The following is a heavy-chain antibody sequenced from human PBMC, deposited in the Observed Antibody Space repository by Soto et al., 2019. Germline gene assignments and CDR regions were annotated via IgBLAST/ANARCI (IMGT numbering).Heavy chain of an antibody. CDR2: IYYSGST. V-gene: IGHV4-30-4*01. D-gene: IGHD2-2*01. CDR3: AREFQYCISTSCYLDAFDI. J-gene: IGHJ3*02. Sequence: QVQLQESGPGLVKPSQTLSLTCTVSGGSISSGDYYWSWIRQPPGKGLGWIGYIYYSGSTYYNPSLKSRVTISVDTSKNQFSLKLSSVTAADTAVYYCAREFQYCISTSCYLDAFDIWGQGTMVTVSS. CDR1: GGSISSGDYY.